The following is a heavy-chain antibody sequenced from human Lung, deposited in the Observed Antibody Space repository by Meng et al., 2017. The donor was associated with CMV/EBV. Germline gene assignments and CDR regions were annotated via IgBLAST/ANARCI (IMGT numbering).Heavy chain of an antibody. V-gene: IGHV4-34*01. CDR3: AREGITGTTGFDP. Sequence: SXTXSLXCAVYGGSFSGYYWSWIRQPPGKGLEWIGEINHSGSTNYNPSLKSRVTISVDTSKNQFSLKLSSVTAADTAVYYCAREGITGTTGFDPWGQGNQVNGAS. CDR2: INHSGST. CDR1: GGSFSGYY. D-gene: IGHD1-7*01. J-gene: IGHJ5*02.